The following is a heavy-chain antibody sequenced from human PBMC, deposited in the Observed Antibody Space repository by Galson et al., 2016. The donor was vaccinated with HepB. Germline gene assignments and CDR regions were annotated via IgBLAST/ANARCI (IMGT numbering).Heavy chain of an antibody. Sequence: TLSLTCTVSGGSLSTGGYYWSWIRHLPGKGLEWMGYIFHTGATYSNPSLQSRVIISVDTSKNQISLKMTSVTAADTAVYYCAREQVRGRLMTHWGQGTLVTVSS. D-gene: IGHD1-26*01. CDR1: GGSLSTGGYY. CDR3: AREQVRGRLMTH. CDR2: IFHTGAT. V-gene: IGHV4-31*03. J-gene: IGHJ4*02.